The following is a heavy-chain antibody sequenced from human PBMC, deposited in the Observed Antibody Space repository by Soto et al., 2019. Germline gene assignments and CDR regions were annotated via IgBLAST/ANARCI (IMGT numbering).Heavy chain of an antibody. D-gene: IGHD3-16*02. V-gene: IGHV2-5*02. CDR1: GFSLSTSGVG. J-gene: IGHJ4*02. CDR2: IYWDDDK. CDR3: AHLTHFYDYIWGSYRLRYYFDY. Sequence: QITLKESGPTLVKPTQTLTLTCTFSGFSLSTSGVGVGWIRQPPGKALEWLALIYWDDDKRYSPSLKSRLTITKDTSKNQVVLTMTNMYPVDTATYYCAHLTHFYDYIWGSYRLRYYFDYWGQGTLVTVSS.